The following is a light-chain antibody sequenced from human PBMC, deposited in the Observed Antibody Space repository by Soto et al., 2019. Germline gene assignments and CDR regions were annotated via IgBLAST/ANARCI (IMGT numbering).Light chain of an antibody. CDR2: DVS. CDR1: SSDIGNYNY. V-gene: IGLV2-14*03. CDR3: SSYTPTTPRV. J-gene: IGLJ3*02. Sequence: QSVLTQPASVSGSPGQSITISCTGTSSDIGNYNYVSWYQHRRGKAPKLMIYDVSNRPSGVSDRFSGSKSGNTASLTISGLQAEDEADYYCSSYTPTTPRVFGAGTKVTVL.